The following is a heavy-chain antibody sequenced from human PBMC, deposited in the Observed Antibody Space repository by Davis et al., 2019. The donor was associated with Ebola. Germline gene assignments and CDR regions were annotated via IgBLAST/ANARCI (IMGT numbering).Heavy chain of an antibody. CDR3: ARKGFLEWLLSTDSYGMDV. D-gene: IGHD3-3*01. V-gene: IGHV1-46*01. J-gene: IGHJ6*02. Sequence: ASVKVSCKASGYTFTSYYMHWVRQAPGQGLEWMGIINPSGGSTSYAQKLQGRVTMTTDTSTSTAYMELRSLRSDDTAVYYCARKGFLEWLLSTDSYGMDVWGQGTTVTVSS. CDR2: INPSGGST. CDR1: GYTFTSYY.